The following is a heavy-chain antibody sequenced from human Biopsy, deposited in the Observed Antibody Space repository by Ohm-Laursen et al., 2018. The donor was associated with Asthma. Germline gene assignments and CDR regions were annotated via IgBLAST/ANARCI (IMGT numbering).Heavy chain of an antibody. D-gene: IGHD3-3*02. Sequence: SQSLSCTASGFAVSSDHMFWTRHAQRPGLEWVSVIYSGRTSHTADTVRGRFTISRENPRNSLYLQMNSLRAEDTAAYYCARTFHFWSPYHAEHYQLWGQGTLVTVSS. CDR1: GFAVSSDH. CDR3: ARTFHFWSPYHAEHYQL. CDR2: IYSGRTS. V-gene: IGHV3-66*01. J-gene: IGHJ1*01.